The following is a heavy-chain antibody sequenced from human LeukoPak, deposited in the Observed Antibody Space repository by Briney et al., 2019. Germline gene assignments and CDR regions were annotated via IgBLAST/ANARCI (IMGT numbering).Heavy chain of an antibody. CDR3: ARDGYSGSYASLYYFDN. Sequence: GRSLRLSCAASRFTLTNSGMHWVRQAPGTRLERVAVIWYDGSNKYYADSVKGRFTISRDNSKNTLYLQMNSLRAEDTAVYYCARDGYSGSYASLYYFDNWGQGTLVTVSS. CDR2: IWYDGSNK. D-gene: IGHD1-26*01. CDR1: RFTLTNSG. V-gene: IGHV3-33*01. J-gene: IGHJ4*02.